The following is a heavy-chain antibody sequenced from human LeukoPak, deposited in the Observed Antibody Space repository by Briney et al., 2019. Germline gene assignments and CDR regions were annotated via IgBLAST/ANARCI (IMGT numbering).Heavy chain of an antibody. V-gene: IGHV1-2*02. Sequence: ASVKVSCKASGYTFTGYAIHWVRQAPGQGLEWMGWINPEKRDTGYAHKFQGRVTMTSDTSISTAYMELSSLRSEDTAVYYCASYSSSSGTDYWGQGTLVTVSS. J-gene: IGHJ4*02. CDR1: GYTFTGYA. D-gene: IGHD6-6*01. CDR3: ASYSSSSGTDY. CDR2: INPEKRDT.